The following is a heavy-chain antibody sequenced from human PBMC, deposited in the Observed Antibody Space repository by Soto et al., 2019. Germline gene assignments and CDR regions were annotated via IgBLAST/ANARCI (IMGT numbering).Heavy chain of an antibody. CDR2: ISSSSSYI. V-gene: IGHV3-21*01. J-gene: IGHJ5*02. Sequence: GESLKISCAASGFTFSSYSMNWVRQAPGKGLEWVSSISSSSSYIYYADSVKGRFTISRDNAKNSLYLQMNSLRAEDTAVYYCARDSGYDSDWFDPWGQGTLVTVSS. D-gene: IGHD5-12*01. CDR1: GFTFSSYS. CDR3: ARDSGYDSDWFDP.